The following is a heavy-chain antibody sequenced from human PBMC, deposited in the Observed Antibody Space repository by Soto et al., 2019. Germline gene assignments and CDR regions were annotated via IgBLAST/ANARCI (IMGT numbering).Heavy chain of an antibody. CDR3: ARDEYYDILKGYYYGMDV. CDR1: GYTFTSYG. CDR2: ISAYNGNT. V-gene: IGHV1-18*01. J-gene: IGHJ6*02. D-gene: IGHD3-9*01. Sequence: QVQLVQSGAEVKKPGASVKVSCKASGYTFTSYGISWVRQAPGQGLEWMGWISAYNGNTNYAQKLQGRVTMTTDTATSTAYMELRSLRSDDTAVYYCARDEYYDILKGYYYGMDVWGQGTTVIVSS.